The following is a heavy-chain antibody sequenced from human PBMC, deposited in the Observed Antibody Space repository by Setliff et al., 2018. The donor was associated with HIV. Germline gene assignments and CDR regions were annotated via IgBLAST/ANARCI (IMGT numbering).Heavy chain of an antibody. J-gene: IGHJ3*02. CDR1: GGTFSSYA. Sequence: SVKVSCKASGGTFSSYAISWVRQAPGQGLEWMGGIIPIFGTANYAQKFQGRVTITADESTSTAYMELSSLRSEDTAVYYCARGHSYDSYGYYLRGFDIWGPGTMVTVSS. CDR2: IIPIFGTA. V-gene: IGHV1-69*13. D-gene: IGHD3-22*01. CDR3: ARGHSYDSYGYYLRGFDI.